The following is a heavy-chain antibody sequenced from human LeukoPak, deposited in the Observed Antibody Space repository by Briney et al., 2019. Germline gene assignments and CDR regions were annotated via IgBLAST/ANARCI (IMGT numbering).Heavy chain of an antibody. D-gene: IGHD3-10*01. CDR1: GFTFSSYG. V-gene: IGHV3-30*02. CDR2: IRYDGSNK. CDR3: ARSMVRTRNPFDY. J-gene: IGHJ4*02. Sequence: GGSLRLSCAASGFTFSSYGMHWVRQAPGKGLEWVAFIRYDGSNKYYADSVKGRFTISRDNSKNTLYLQMNSLRAEDTAVYYCARSMVRTRNPFDYWGQGTLVTVSS.